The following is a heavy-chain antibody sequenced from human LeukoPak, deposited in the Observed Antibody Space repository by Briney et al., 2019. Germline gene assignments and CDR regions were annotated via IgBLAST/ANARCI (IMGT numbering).Heavy chain of an antibody. Sequence: PSETLSLTCTVSGGSISSSSYYWGWIRQPPGKGLEWIGSIYYSGSTYYNPSLKGRVTISVDTSKNQFSLKLSSVTAADTAVYYCAGPRAYCSGGSCYSVIWFDPWGQGTLVTVSS. CDR1: GGSISSSSYY. CDR3: AGPRAYCSGGSCYSVIWFDP. J-gene: IGHJ5*02. D-gene: IGHD2-15*01. V-gene: IGHV4-39*01. CDR2: IYYSGST.